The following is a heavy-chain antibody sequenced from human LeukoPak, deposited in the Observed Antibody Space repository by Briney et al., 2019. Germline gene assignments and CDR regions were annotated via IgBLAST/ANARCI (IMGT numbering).Heavy chain of an antibody. J-gene: IGHJ2*01. Sequence: GGSLRLSCAASGFTFSSYDMHWVRQATGKGLEWASAIGTAGDTYYPGSVKSRFTISRENAKNSLYLQMNSLRAGDTAVYYCARVRKYSGYYSWYFDLWGRGTLVTVSS. CDR3: ARVRKYSGYYSWYFDL. V-gene: IGHV3-13*01. CDR1: GFTFSSYD. CDR2: IGTAGDT. D-gene: IGHD5-12*01.